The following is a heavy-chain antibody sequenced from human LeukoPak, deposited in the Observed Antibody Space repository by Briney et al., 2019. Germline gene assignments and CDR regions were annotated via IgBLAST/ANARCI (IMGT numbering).Heavy chain of an antibody. V-gene: IGHV3-74*01. CDR3: ARGMKDIRFLEWLLSPGYDY. Sequence: PGGSLRLSCAASGFTFSSYWMHWVRHAPGKGLVWVSRINSDGSSTSYADSVKGRFTISRDNAKNTLYLQMNSLRAEDTAVYYCARGMKDIRFLEWLLSPGYDYWGQGTLVTVSS. CDR1: GFTFSSYW. J-gene: IGHJ4*02. D-gene: IGHD3-3*01. CDR2: INSDGSST.